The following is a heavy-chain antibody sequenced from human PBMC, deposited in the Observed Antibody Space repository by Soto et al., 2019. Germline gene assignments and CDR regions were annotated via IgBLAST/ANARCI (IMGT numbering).Heavy chain of an antibody. CDR2: IKSKTDGGTT. D-gene: IGHD2-8*02. J-gene: IGHJ4*02. CDR1: GFTFNNAW. Sequence: GESLKISCAASGFTFNNAWMNWVRQAPGKGLEWVGRIKSKTDGGTTDYAAPVKGRFTISRDDSKNTLYLQMNSLKTEDTGVYYCTTRHAPGFDSWGQGTLVTVSS. V-gene: IGHV3-15*07. CDR3: TTRHAPGFDS.